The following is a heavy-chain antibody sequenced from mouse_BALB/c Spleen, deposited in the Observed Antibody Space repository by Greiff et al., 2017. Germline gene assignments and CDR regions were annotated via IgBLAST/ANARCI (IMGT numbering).Heavy chain of an antibody. CDR1: GFNIKDTY. V-gene: IGHV14-3*02. D-gene: IGHD4-1*01. CDR2: IDPANGNT. J-gene: IGHJ2*01. CDR3: AREAGELGGY. Sequence: EVKLMESGAELVKPGASVKLSCTASGFNIKDTYMHWVKQRPEQGLEWIGRIDPANGNTKYDPKFQGKATITADTSSNTAYLQLSSLTSEDTAVYYCAREAGELGGYWGQGTTLTVSS.